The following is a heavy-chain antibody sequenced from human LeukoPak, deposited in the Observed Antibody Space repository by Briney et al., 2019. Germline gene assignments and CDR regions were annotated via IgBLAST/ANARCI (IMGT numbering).Heavy chain of an antibody. V-gene: IGHV3-21*01. J-gene: IGHJ4*02. D-gene: IGHD6-13*01. CDR1: GFTFSSYS. CDR3: ARVRYSSSWYDLAFDY. CDR2: ISSSSSYI. Sequence: GGSLRLSCAASGFTFSSYSMNWVRQAPGKGLEWVSSISSSSSYIYYADSVKGRFTISRDNAKNSLYPQMNSLRAEDTAVYYCARVRYSSSWYDLAFDYWGQGTLVTVSS.